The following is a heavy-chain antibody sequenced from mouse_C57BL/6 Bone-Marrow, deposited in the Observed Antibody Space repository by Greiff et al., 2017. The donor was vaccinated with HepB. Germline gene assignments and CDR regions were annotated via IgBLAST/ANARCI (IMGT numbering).Heavy chain of an antibody. CDR2: SRNKANDYTT. V-gene: IGHV7-1*01. D-gene: IGHD2-3*01. CDR3: ARDAWLLGMDY. Sequence: EVKVVESGGGLVQSGRSLRLSCATSGFTFSDFYMEWVRQAPGKGLEWIAASRNKANDYTTEYSASVKGRFIVSRDTSQSILYLQMNALRAEDTAIYYCARDAWLLGMDYWGQGTSVTVSS. CDR1: GFTFSDFY. J-gene: IGHJ4*01.